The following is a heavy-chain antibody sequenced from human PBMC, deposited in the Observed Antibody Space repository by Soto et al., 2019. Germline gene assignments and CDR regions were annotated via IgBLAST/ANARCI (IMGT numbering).Heavy chain of an antibody. D-gene: IGHD5-12*01. CDR2: IYYSGST. Sequence: PSETLSLTCTVSGGSISSYYWSWIRQPPGKGLEWIGYIYYSGSTNYNPSLKSRVTISVDTSKNQFSLKLSSVTAADTAVYYCARSGGYDYDAFDIWGQGTMVTVSS. CDR3: ARSGGYDYDAFDI. CDR1: GGSISSYY. J-gene: IGHJ3*02. V-gene: IGHV4-59*08.